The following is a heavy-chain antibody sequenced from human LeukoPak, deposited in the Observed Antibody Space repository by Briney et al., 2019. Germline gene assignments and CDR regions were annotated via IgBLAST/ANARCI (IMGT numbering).Heavy chain of an antibody. V-gene: IGHV3-66*01. CDR1: GFTVSSNY. CDR2: IYSGGST. CDR3: AKDRPPRYYYDSSGYYYHFDY. D-gene: IGHD3-22*01. Sequence: GGSLRLSCAASGFTVSSNYMSWVRQAPGKGLEWVSVIYSGGSTYYADSVKGRFTISRDNSKNTLYLQMNSLRAEDTAVYYCAKDRPPRYYYDSSGYYYHFDYWGQGTLVTVSS. J-gene: IGHJ4*02.